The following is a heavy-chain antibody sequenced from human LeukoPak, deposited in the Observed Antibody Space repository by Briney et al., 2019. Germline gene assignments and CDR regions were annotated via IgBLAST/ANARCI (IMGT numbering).Heavy chain of an antibody. J-gene: IGHJ3*02. Sequence: GGSLRLSCAASGFIFSAYIMDWVRQAPGMGLEWIGRIRKKDRGYTTEYAASVRGRFVISRDDSKDSMFLQMNSLEIEDTAVYYWTGEGRKGDYTAFDIWGQGTMVTVSS. CDR3: TGEGRKGDYTAFDI. D-gene: IGHD3-3*01. CDR2: IRKKDRGYTT. V-gene: IGHV3-72*01. CDR1: GFIFSAYI.